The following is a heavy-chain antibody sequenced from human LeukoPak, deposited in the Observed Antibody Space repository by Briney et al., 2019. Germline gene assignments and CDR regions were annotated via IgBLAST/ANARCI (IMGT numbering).Heavy chain of an antibody. CDR2: IIPIFGTA. Sequence: SVKVSCKASGYTFTSYGISWVRQAPGQGLGWMGGIIPIFGTANYAQKFQGRVTITADKSTSTAYMELSSLRSGDTAVYYCARGYYDSSGYYYFDYWGQGTLVTVSS. D-gene: IGHD3-22*01. CDR1: GYTFTSYG. V-gene: IGHV1-69*06. CDR3: ARGYYDSSGYYYFDY. J-gene: IGHJ4*02.